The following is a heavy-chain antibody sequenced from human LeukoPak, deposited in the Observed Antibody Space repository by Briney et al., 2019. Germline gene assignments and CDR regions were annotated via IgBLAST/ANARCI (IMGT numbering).Heavy chain of an antibody. CDR1: GYSFTSYW. CDR3: ARHTSIAAAANLDY. D-gene: IGHD6-13*01. J-gene: IGHJ4*02. Sequence: GESLKISCKGSGYSFTSYWIGWVRQMPGKGLEWMGIIYPGDSDTRYSPSFQGQVTISADKSISTAYLQWSGLEASDTAMYYCARHTSIAAAANLDYWGQGTLVTVSS. CDR2: IYPGDSDT. V-gene: IGHV5-51*01.